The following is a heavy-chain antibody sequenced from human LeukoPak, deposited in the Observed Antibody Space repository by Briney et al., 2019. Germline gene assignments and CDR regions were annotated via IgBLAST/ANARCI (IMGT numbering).Heavy chain of an antibody. V-gene: IGHV4-31*03. J-gene: IGHJ4*02. CDR2: IYYSGST. Sequence: SQTLSLTCTVSGGSISSGGYYWSWIRQHPGKGLEWIGYIYYSGSTYYNPSLKSRVTISVDTSKNQFSLKLSSVTAADTAVYYCAREEHSGYDSFGYWGQGTLVTVSS. D-gene: IGHD5-12*01. CDR3: AREEHSGYDSFGY. CDR1: GGSISSGGYY.